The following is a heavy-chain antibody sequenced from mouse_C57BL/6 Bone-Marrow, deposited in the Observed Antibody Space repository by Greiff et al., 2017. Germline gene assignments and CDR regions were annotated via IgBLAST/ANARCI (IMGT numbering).Heavy chain of an antibody. J-gene: IGHJ3*01. V-gene: IGHV10-1*01. D-gene: IGHD2-3*01. Sequence: DVKLVESGGGLVQPKGSLKLSCAASGFSFNTYAMNWVRQAPGKGLEWVARIRSKSNNYATYYADSVKDRFTISRDDSESMLYLQMNNLKTEDTAMYYCVRGGGGYYAWFAYWGQGTLVTVSA. CDR1: GFSFNTYA. CDR3: VRGGGGYYAWFAY. CDR2: IRSKSNNYAT.